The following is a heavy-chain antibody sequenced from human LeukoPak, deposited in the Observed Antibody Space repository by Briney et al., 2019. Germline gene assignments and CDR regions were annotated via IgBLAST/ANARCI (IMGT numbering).Heavy chain of an antibody. Sequence: SETLSLTCAVYGGSFSGYYCSWIRQPPGKGLEWIGEINHSGSTNYNPSLKSRVTISVDTSKNQFSLKLSSVTAADTAVYYCARVWRIAVAGNHNWFDPWGQGTLVTVSS. CDR2: INHSGST. D-gene: IGHD6-19*01. J-gene: IGHJ5*02. CDR3: ARVWRIAVAGNHNWFDP. CDR1: GGSFSGYY. V-gene: IGHV4-34*01.